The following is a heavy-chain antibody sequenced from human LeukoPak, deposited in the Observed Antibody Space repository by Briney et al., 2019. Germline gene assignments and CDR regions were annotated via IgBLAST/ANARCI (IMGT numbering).Heavy chain of an antibody. Sequence: SETLSLTCTVSGGSISSYYWSWIRQPPGKGLEWIGYIYYSGSTNYNPSLKSRFTISVDTSKNQFSLKLSSVTAADTAVYYCASSSRGWYYFDYWGQGTLDTVSS. J-gene: IGHJ4*02. V-gene: IGHV4-59*01. D-gene: IGHD6-19*01. CDR1: GGSISSYY. CDR3: ASSSRGWYYFDY. CDR2: IYYSGST.